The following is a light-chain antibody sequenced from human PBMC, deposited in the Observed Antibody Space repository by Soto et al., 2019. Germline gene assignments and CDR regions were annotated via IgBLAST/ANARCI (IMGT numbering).Light chain of an antibody. J-gene: IGKJ1*01. Sequence: EIVLTQSPGSLSLSPGERATLSCRASQSVDSRFFAWYQQRPGQAPRLLIYGASRRATGIPERFTGSGSGTDFTLTISGLEPEDFAVYHCQQYDSSLTFGLGTKVEIK. V-gene: IGKV3-20*01. CDR2: GAS. CDR1: QSVDSRF. CDR3: QQYDSSLT.